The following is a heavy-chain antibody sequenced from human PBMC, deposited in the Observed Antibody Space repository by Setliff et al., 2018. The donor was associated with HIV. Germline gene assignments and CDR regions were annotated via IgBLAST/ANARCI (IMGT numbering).Heavy chain of an antibody. CDR2: IKQDGSEQ. CDR1: GFTFSSYW. D-gene: IGHD1-20*01. Sequence: PGGSLRLSCAASGFTFSSYWMSWVRQAPGKGLEWVANIKQDGSEQYYVDSVKGRFTISRDNAKNSLYLQMNSLRAEDTAVYYCARYNWNPLGYRFDYWGQGTLVTVSS. V-gene: IGHV3-7*03. CDR3: ARYNWNPLGYRFDY. J-gene: IGHJ4*02.